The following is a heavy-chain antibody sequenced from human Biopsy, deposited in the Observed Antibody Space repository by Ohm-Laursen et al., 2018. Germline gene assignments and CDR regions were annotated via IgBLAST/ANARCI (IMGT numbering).Heavy chain of an antibody. CDR2: INQSGST. V-gene: IGHV4-34*08. Sequence: SDTLSLTCVVFGRTFSDYRWTWIRQPPGKGLEWIGQINQSGSTNYNPSLKSRVTISADASKYEFSLRLTYVTAADTAVYFCGNEVYGRDYWGLGARVTVSS. CDR3: GNEVYGRDY. CDR1: GRTFSDYR. J-gene: IGHJ4*02. D-gene: IGHD4-17*01.